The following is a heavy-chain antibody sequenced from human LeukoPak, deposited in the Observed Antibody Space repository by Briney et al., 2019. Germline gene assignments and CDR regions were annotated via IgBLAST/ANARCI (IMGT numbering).Heavy chain of an antibody. CDR3: ARLFSGSFYYYYYMDV. J-gene: IGHJ6*03. Sequence: PSETLSLTCAVYGGSFSGYYWSWIRQPPGKGLEWIGEINHSGSTNYNPSLKSRVTISVDTSKNQFSLKLSSVTAADTAMYYCARLFSGSFYYYYYMDVWGKGTTVTISS. V-gene: IGHV4-34*01. D-gene: IGHD6-25*01. CDR2: INHSGST. CDR1: GGSFSGYY.